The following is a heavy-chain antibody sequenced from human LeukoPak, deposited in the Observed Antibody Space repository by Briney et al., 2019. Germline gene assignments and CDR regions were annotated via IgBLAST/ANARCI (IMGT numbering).Heavy chain of an antibody. Sequence: ASVKVSCKASGYTFTGYYMHWVRQAPGQGLEWMGWINPNSGGTNYAQKFQGRVTMTRDTSISTAYMELSSLRSEDTAVYYCARRSDFWSGYWDYYYYMDVWGKGTTVTVSS. V-gene: IGHV1-2*02. CDR2: INPNSGGT. J-gene: IGHJ6*03. D-gene: IGHD3-3*01. CDR3: ARRSDFWSGYWDYYYYMDV. CDR1: GYTFTGYY.